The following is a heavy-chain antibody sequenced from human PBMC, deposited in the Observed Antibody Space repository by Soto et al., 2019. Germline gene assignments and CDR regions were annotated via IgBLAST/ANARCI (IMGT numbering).Heavy chain of an antibody. CDR2: ISGSGGST. D-gene: IGHD3-22*01. CDR1: GFTFSSYA. V-gene: IGHV3-23*01. J-gene: IGHJ4*02. Sequence: PGGSLSLSCAASGFTFSSYAMSWVRQAPGKGQEWVSAISGSGGSTYYADSVKGRFTISRDNSKNTLYLQMNSLRAEDTAVYYCAKDRDRYYDSSGYSKTSDYWGQGTLVXXXS. CDR3: AKDRDRYYDSSGYSKTSDY.